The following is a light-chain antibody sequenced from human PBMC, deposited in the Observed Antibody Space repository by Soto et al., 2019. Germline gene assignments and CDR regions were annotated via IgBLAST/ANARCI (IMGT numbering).Light chain of an antibody. CDR2: DAS. CDR3: QQYNSFPWT. Sequence: DFQMTQSPSTLSASVGDRVTITCRASQNIRSRLAWFQQKPGKAPKLLIYDASSLESGVPQRFSGSGSGTEFTLTISSLQTDDLATYYCQQYNSFPWTFGQGTKVDIK. CDR1: QNIRSR. J-gene: IGKJ1*01. V-gene: IGKV1-5*01.